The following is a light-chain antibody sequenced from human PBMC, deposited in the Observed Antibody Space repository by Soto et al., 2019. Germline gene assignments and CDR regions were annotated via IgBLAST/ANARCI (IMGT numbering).Light chain of an antibody. V-gene: IGLV1-40*01. CDR2: GNN. Sequence: QCVLTQPPSVSGAPGQRVTISCTGSSSNIGAGYDVHWYQQLPGTAPKLLIYGNNNRPSGVPDRFSGSKSGTSASLAITGLQAEDEADYYCQSYDSSLSGVVFGGGTKLTVL. J-gene: IGLJ2*01. CDR3: QSYDSSLSGVV. CDR1: SSNIGAGYD.